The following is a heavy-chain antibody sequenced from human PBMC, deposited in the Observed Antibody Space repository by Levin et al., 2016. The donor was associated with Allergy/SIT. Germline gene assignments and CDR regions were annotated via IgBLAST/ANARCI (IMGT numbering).Heavy chain of an antibody. D-gene: IGHD6-13*01. CDR3: ARVRGGSRAAGEASLDY. Sequence: GGSLRLSCAASGFTFSSYAMSWVRQAPGKGLEWVSVISGSGGGTYYADSVKGRFTISRDNSKNSLYLQMNSLRVEDTALYSCARVRGGSRAAGEASLDYWGQGTLVTVSS. CDR2: ISGSGGGT. J-gene: IGHJ4*02. V-gene: IGHV3-23*01. CDR1: GFTFSSYA.